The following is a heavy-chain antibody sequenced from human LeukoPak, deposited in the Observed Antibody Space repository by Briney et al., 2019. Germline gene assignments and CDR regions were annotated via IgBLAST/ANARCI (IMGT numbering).Heavy chain of an antibody. CDR3: ARDLSALGYCSSTSCYTIYYYYYMDV. D-gene: IGHD2-2*02. J-gene: IGHJ6*03. CDR1: GFTFSSYG. CDR2: ISYDGSNK. V-gene: IGHV3-30*03. Sequence: QTGGSLRLSCAASGFTFSSYGMHWVRQAPGKGLEWVAVISYDGSNKYYADSVKGRFTISRDNSKNTLYLQMNSLRAEDTAVYYCARDLSALGYCSSTSCYTIYYYYYMDVWGKGTTVTVSS.